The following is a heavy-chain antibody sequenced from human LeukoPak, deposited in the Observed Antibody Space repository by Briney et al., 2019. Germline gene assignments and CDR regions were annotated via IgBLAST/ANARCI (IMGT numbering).Heavy chain of an antibody. CDR1: GGSISSGGYY. V-gene: IGHV4-30-2*01. D-gene: IGHD3-3*01. CDR2: IYHSGST. Sequence: SQTLSLTCTVSGGSISSGGYYWSWIRQPPGKGLEWIGYIYHSGSTYYNPSLKSRVTISVDRSKNQFSLKLSSVTAADTAVYYCARGPREGFWMEPVDYWGQGTLVTVSS. CDR3: ARGPREGFWMEPVDY. J-gene: IGHJ4*02.